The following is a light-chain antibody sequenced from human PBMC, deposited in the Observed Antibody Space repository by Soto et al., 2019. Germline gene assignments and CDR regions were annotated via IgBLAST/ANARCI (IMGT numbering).Light chain of an antibody. J-gene: IGLJ3*02. V-gene: IGLV2-14*01. CDR1: SSDVGGFDY. CDR2: EVS. Sequence: QSVLTQPASVSGSPGQSITISCTGTSSDVGGFDYVSWYQQYPGKAPKLMICEVSDRPSGVSDRFSGTKSGNTASLTISGLQAEDEADYYCSSYASDTTWVFGGGTKVTVL. CDR3: SSYASDTTWV.